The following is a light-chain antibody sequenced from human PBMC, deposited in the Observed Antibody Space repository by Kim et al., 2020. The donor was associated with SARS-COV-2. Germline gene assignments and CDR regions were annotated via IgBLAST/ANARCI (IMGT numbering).Light chain of an antibody. Sequence: SASVGDRVTITCRASQSISSSLAWFQQKAGKAPKLLIHGASSLQSGVPSRFSGSGSGTDFTLTISSLQPEDFATYYCQQAHSFPLTFGGGTKVDIK. CDR3: QQAHSFPLT. CDR1: QSISSS. J-gene: IGKJ4*01. V-gene: IGKV1-12*01. CDR2: GAS.